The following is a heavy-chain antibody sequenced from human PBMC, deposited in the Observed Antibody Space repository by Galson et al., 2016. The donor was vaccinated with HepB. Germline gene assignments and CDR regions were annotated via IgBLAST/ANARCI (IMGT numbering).Heavy chain of an antibody. D-gene: IGHD3-16*01. CDR2: IYHSGST. Sequence: SETLSLTCAVSGASISSSDWWSWVRQPPGKGLEWIGEIYHSGSTNYKPSLKCRVTISVDKSKNQFSLKLSSVTAADTAVYYCARTYYGVMGHPDDWGQGTLVTVSS. V-gene: IGHV4-4*02. CDR1: GASISSSDW. J-gene: IGHJ4*02. CDR3: ARTYYGVMGHPDD.